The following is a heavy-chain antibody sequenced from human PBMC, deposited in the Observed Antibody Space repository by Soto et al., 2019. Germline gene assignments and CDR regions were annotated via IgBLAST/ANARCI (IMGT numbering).Heavy chain of an antibody. CDR1: GYSFTDYH. D-gene: IGHD2-8*01. CDR3: ARGDSTDCSNGGRSCFSNHDMDV. Sequence: ASVKVSCKASGYSFTDYHIHWVRQAPGQGLEWLGRINPKSGGTSTAQKFQGWVTMTTDTSISTASMELTRLTSDDTAIYYCARGDSTDCSNGGRSCFSNHDMDVWG. J-gene: IGHJ6*02. CDR2: INPKSGGT. V-gene: IGHV1-2*04.